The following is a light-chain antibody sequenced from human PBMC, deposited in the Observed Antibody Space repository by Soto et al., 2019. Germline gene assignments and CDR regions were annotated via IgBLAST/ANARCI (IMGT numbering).Light chain of an antibody. J-gene: IGKJ2*01. CDR2: DAS. Sequence: EVVMTQSPATLSVSPGERATLSCRASQSVRSNLVWYQQKPGQAPRLLIYDASTRATGIPGRFSGSGSGTAFTLIISSLQSEDFALYFCQQCTHWPYTFGHGTKLEIK. CDR3: QQCTHWPYT. CDR1: QSVRSN. V-gene: IGKV3-15*01.